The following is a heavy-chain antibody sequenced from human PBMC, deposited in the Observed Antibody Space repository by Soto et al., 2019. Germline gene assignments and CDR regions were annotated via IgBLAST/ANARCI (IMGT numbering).Heavy chain of an antibody. D-gene: IGHD3-3*01. Sequence: SVKVSCKASGGTFSSYAISWVRQAPGQGLEWMGGIIPIFGTANYAQKFQGRVTITADESTSTAYMELSSLRSEDTAVYYCARDTRGLRFLEWLPSGDYYYGMDVWGQETTVTVSS. CDR2: IIPIFGTA. V-gene: IGHV1-69*13. CDR3: ARDTRGLRFLEWLPSGDYYYGMDV. CDR1: GGTFSSYA. J-gene: IGHJ6*02.